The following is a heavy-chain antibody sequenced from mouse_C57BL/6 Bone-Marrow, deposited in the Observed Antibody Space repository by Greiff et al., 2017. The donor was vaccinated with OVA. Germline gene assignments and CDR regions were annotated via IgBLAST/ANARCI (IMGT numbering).Heavy chain of an antibody. CDR3: ARAYYGSSSAWFAY. CDR2: IDPSDSYT. CDR1: GYTFTSYW. J-gene: IGHJ3*01. Sequence: QVQLQQPGAELVRPGTSVKLSCKASGYTFTSYWMHWVKQRPGQGLEWIGVIDPSDSYTNYNQKFKGKATLTVDTSSSTAYMQRSSLTSEDSAVYYCARAYYGSSSAWFAYWGQGTLVTVSA. D-gene: IGHD1-1*01. V-gene: IGHV1-59*01.